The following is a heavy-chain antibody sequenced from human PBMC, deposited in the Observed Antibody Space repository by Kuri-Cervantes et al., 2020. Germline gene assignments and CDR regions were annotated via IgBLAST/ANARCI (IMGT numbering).Heavy chain of an antibody. J-gene: IGHJ4*02. CDR3: ARGAGARPVKPRHFDY. V-gene: IGHV4-34*01. CDR2: INHSGST. Sequence: ESLKISCAVYGGSFSGYYWSWIRQPPGKGLEWIGEINHSGSTNYNPSLKSRVTMSVDTSKNQFSLKLSSVTAADTAVYYCARGAGARPVKPRHFDYWGQGTLVTVSS. CDR1: GGSFSGYY. D-gene: IGHD1-26*01.